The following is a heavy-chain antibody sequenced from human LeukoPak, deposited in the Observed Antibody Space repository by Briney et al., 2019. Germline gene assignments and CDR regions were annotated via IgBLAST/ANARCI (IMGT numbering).Heavy chain of an antibody. D-gene: IGHD3-10*01. CDR3: ARGSSGLDY. J-gene: IGHJ4*02. V-gene: IGHV3-13*04. CDR2: IGTAGDT. Sequence: GGSLRLSCAASGFTLSSYDMHWVRQGTGKGLEWVSAIGTAGDTYYSGSAKGRFTISRENAKNSLYLQMNSLRAGDTAVYYCARGSSGLDYWGQGTLVTVSS. CDR1: GFTLSSYD.